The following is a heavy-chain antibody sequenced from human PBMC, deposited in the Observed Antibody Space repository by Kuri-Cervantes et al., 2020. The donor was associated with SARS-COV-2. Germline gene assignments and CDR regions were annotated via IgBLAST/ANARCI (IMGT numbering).Heavy chain of an antibody. CDR2: ICPYNGNT. CDR3: ARDRGYCSSTSCFFDY. J-gene: IGHJ4*02. D-gene: IGHD2-2*01. V-gene: IGHV1-18*01. Sequence: DSVNVSCKVSGYTFTNHVITWVRQAPGQGLEWMGWICPYNGNTNYSQKVQGRVTLTTDTSTSTAYMELRSLRSDDTAVYYCARDRGYCSSTSCFFDYWGRGTLVTVSS. CDR1: GYTFTNHV.